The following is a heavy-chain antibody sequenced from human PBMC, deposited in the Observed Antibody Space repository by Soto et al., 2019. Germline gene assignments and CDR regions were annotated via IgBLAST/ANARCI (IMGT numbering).Heavy chain of an antibody. CDR2: IYYSGST. J-gene: IGHJ5*02. CDR1: GGSINSSSYF. V-gene: IGHV4-39*01. CDR3: ERHYSSGSRNWFDT. Sequence: PSETLSLTCSVSGGSINSSSYFWGWVRQPPGKGLEWIGSIYYSGSTYYNPSLRSRVTISVDTSKNQFSLKLSSVTAADTAVFYRERHYSSGSRNWFDTWGQGTLVTVSS. D-gene: IGHD6-19*01.